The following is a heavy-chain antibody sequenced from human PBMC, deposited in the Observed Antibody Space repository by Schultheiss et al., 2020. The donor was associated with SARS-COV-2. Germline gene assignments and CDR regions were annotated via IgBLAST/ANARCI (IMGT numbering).Heavy chain of an antibody. Sequence: GGSLRLSCTASGFTFGDYAMSWFRQAPGKGLEWVGFIRSKANGGTTEYAASVKGRFTISRDDSKSIAYLQMNSLKTEDTAVYYCTRSLFYSSSSHYYYGMDVWGQGTTVTVSS. J-gene: IGHJ6*02. CDR3: TRSLFYSSSSHYYYGMDV. CDR1: GFTFGDYA. CDR2: IRSKANGGTT. V-gene: IGHV3-49*03. D-gene: IGHD6-6*01.